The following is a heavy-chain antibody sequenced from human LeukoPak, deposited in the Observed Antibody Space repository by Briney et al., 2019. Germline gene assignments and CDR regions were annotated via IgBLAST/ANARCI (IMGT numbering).Heavy chain of an antibody. CDR3: ARAPDVDTYYFDY. CDR2: TYYSGST. V-gene: IGHV4-31*03. J-gene: IGHJ4*02. D-gene: IGHD3/OR15-3a*01. Sequence: PSQTLSLTCTVSGGSISSGGYYWSWIRQHPGKGLEWIGYTYYSGSTYYNPSLKSRVTISVDTSKNQFSLKLSSVTAADTAVYYCARAPDVDTYYFDYWGQGTLVTVSS. CDR1: GGSISSGGYY.